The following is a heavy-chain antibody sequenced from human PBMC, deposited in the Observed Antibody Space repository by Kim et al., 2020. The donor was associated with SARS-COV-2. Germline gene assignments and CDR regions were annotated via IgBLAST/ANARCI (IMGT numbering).Heavy chain of an antibody. D-gene: IGHD4-17*01. CDR2: IYSGGKT. CDR3: ARDVSGDYGDLGAFDI. Sequence: GGSLRLSCAASGFVVSSNYMSWVRQAPGKGLEWLSVIYSGGKTYYADSVKGRFTLSRHNSKNTLYLHMNSLRPEDTAVYYCARDVSGDYGDLGAFDIWGQGTMVTVSS. J-gene: IGHJ3*02. V-gene: IGHV3-53*04. CDR1: GFVVSSNY.